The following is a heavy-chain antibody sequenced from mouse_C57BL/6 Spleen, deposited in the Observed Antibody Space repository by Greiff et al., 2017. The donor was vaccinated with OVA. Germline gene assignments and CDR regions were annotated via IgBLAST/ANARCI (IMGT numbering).Heavy chain of an antibody. D-gene: IGHD2-2*01. J-gene: IGHJ2*01. Sequence: QVQLQQPGAELVKPGASVKLSCQASGYTFTSYWMQWVKQRPGQGLEWIGEIDPSDSYTNYNQKFKGKATLTVDTSSSTAYMQLSSLTSEDSAVYYCARSGVTYFDYWGQGTTLTVSS. CDR2: IDPSDSYT. V-gene: IGHV1-50*01. CDR3: ARSGVTYFDY. CDR1: GYTFTSYW.